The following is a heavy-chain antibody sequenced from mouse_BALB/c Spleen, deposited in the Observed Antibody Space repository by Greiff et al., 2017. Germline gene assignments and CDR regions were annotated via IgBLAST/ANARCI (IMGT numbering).Heavy chain of an antibody. V-gene: IGHV7-3*02. Sequence: DVQLVESGGGLVQPGGSLRLSCVTSGFTFTDYYMTWVRQPPGKALEWLAFIRNKVNGYTTDYSASVKGRFTISRDNSQSILYLQMNTLRAEDSATYYCARGYYGYNWFAYWGQGTLVTVSA. CDR1: GFTFTDYY. D-gene: IGHD1-2*01. CDR2: IRNKVNGYTT. J-gene: IGHJ3*01. CDR3: ARGYYGYNWFAY.